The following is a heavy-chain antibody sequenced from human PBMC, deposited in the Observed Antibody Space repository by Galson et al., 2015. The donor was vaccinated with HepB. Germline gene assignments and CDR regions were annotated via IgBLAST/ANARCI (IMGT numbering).Heavy chain of an antibody. Sequence: SLRLSCAASGFTISRYWMHWVRQAPGKGLVWVSGIDSAGSGTSYADSLKGRITISKDSAKNTLYLQMDSLRVEDTAVYYCARDVVRAIPNDLWGQGTLVTVSS. CDR1: GFTISRYW. CDR3: ARDVVRAIPNDL. CDR2: IDSAGSGT. V-gene: IGHV3-74*01. D-gene: IGHD1-26*01. J-gene: IGHJ5*02.